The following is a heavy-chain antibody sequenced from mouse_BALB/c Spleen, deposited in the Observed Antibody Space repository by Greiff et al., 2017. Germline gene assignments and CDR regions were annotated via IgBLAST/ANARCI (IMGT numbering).Heavy chain of an antibody. J-gene: IGHJ3*01. Sequence: QVQLQQSGAELARPGASVKMSCKASGYTFTSYTMHWVKQRPGQGLEWIGYINPSSGYTNYNQKFKDKATLTADKSSSTAYMQLSSLTSEDSAVYYCARSLSTTVVATDWFAYWGQGTLVTVSA. V-gene: IGHV1-4*01. CDR1: GYTFTSYT. D-gene: IGHD1-1*01. CDR2: INPSSGYT. CDR3: ARSLSTTVVATDWFAY.